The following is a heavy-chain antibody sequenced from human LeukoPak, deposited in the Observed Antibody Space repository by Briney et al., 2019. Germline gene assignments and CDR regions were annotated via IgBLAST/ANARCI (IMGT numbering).Heavy chain of an antibody. CDR1: GFPFTTNY. CDR3: ARDPHTSASGRYFDL. V-gene: IGHV3-66*01. D-gene: IGHD3-9*01. J-gene: IGHJ2*01. Sequence: GGSLRLSCAASGFPFTTNYMSWVRQAPGKGLEWVSVFYSGGTIHYADSVKGRFTISRDRSQNTIALQMNSLRVEDTAVYYCARDPHTSASGRYFDLWGPGALVTVSS. CDR2: FYSGGTI.